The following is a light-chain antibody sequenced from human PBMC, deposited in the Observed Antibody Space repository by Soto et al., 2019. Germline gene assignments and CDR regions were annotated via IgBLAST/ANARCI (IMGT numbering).Light chain of an antibody. CDR1: HSVGSF. Sequence: EIVLTQFPATLSLSPGERATLSCRASHSVGSFLAWYQQKPGQPPRLLIYDASNRATGIPARFSGSGSGTDFTLTISSLEPEDFAVYYCQQRGNWPPIFGPGTKVDIK. CDR2: DAS. J-gene: IGKJ3*01. V-gene: IGKV3-11*01. CDR3: QQRGNWPPI.